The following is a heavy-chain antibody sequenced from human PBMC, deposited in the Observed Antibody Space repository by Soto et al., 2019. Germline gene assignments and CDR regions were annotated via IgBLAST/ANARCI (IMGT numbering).Heavy chain of an antibody. CDR3: AKERVRFLDA. CDR2: ITWNSVST. D-gene: IGHD3-3*01. Sequence: QLVESGGGLVQPGGSLRLSCVASGFSFDDFAMHWVRQAPGKGLEWISGITWNSVSTDYANSVKGRFTVSRDNAKNSLYLQMSSLTTEDTALYFCAKERVRFLDAWGQGTLVTDSS. J-gene: IGHJ5*02. V-gene: IGHV3-9*01. CDR1: GFSFDDFA.